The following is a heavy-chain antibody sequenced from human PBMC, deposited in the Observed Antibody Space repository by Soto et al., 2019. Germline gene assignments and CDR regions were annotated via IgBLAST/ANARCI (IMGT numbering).Heavy chain of an antibody. V-gene: IGHV5-51*01. Sequence: PGESLKISCKASGHTLIDFCIGWVRQMPGKGLEWMGSIYAGDSDTRYSPSFQGQVTISADKSISTAYLQWSSLKASDTAMYYCARLDYYGSGKPVRDYYYGMDVWGQGTTVTVSS. CDR3: ARLDYYGSGKPVRDYYYGMDV. CDR1: GHTLIDFC. D-gene: IGHD3-10*01. CDR2: IYAGDSDT. J-gene: IGHJ6*02.